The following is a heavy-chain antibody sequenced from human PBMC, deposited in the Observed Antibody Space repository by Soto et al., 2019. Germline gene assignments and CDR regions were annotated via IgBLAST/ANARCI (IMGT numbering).Heavy chain of an antibody. CDR1: GYTFTGYY. CDR2: INPNSGGT. Sequence: ASVKVSCKASGYTFTGYYMHWVRQAPGQGLEWMGWINPNSGGTNYAQKFQGWVTMTRDTSISTAYMELSRLRSDDTAVYYCARAEETGDFPFDYWGQGTLVTVSS. D-gene: IGHD7-27*01. CDR3: ARAEETGDFPFDY. J-gene: IGHJ4*02. V-gene: IGHV1-2*04.